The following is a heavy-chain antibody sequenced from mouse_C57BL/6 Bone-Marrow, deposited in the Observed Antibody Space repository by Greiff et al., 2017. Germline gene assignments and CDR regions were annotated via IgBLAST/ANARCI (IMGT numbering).Heavy chain of an antibody. J-gene: IGHJ1*03. CDR2: IDPETGGT. CDR1: GYTFTDYE. Sequence: QVQLQPSGAELVRPGASVTLSCKASGYTFTDYEMHWVKQTPVHGLEWIGAIDPETGGTAYNQKFKGKAILTADNSSSTAYMELRGLTSEDSAVYDGTRRTGTWYFDVWGTGTTVTGSS. V-gene: IGHV1-15*01. D-gene: IGHD4-1*01. CDR3: TRRTGTWYFDV.